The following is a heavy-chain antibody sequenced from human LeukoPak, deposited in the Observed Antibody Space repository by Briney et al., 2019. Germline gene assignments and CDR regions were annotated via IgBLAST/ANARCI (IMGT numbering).Heavy chain of an antibody. D-gene: IGHD5-18*01. J-gene: IGHJ4*02. CDR1: GGSFSGYY. V-gene: IGHV4-34*01. CDR2: INHSGST. Sequence: ASETLSLTCAVYGGSFSGYYWSWIRQPPGKGLEWIGEINHSGSTNYNPSLKSRVTISVDTSKNQFSLKLSSVTAADTAVYYCARGRYSYGSKYYFDYWGQGTLVTVSS. CDR3: ARGRYSYGSKYYFDY.